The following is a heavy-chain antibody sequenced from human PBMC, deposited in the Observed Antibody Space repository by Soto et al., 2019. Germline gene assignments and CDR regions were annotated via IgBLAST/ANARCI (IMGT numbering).Heavy chain of an antibody. CDR2: IIPIFGTA. D-gene: IGHD3-9*01. Sequence: QVQLVQSGAEVKKPGSSVKVSCKASGGTFSSYAISWVRQAPGQGLEWMGGIIPIFGTANYAQKFQGRVTITADKTTSTAYMELSSLRSEDTAVYYCARVGHYDILTAYYTGGFDYWGQGTLVTVSS. CDR3: ARVGHYDILTAYYTGGFDY. CDR1: GGTFSSYA. V-gene: IGHV1-69*06. J-gene: IGHJ4*02.